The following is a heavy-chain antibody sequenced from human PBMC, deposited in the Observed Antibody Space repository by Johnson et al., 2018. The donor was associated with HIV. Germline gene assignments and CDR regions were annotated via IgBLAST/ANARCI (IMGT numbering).Heavy chain of an antibody. CDR1: GFTFSNYG. J-gene: IGHJ3*02. D-gene: IGHD4-23*01. CDR2: ISYDGGNK. V-gene: IGHV3-30*03. Sequence: QVQLVESGGGVVQPGRSLRLSCAASGFTFSNYGMHWVHQAPGKGLEWVAVISYDGGNKYYADYVKGRFTISRDNSKNTLYLQMNSLRAEDTAVYYCAREAQTHAFDIWGQGTMVTVSS. CDR3: AREAQTHAFDI.